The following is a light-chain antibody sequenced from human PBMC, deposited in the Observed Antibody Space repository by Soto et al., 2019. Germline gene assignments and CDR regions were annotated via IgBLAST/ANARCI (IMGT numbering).Light chain of an antibody. CDR2: KAS. CDR3: QQYNSYLYT. J-gene: IGKJ2*01. V-gene: IGKV1-5*03. CDR1: QSISSW. Sequence: DIQMNQSPSTLSASVGDRVTITCRASQSISSWLAWYQQKPGKAPKLLIYKASSLESGVPSRFSGSGSGTAFTLTISSLQPDDFATYYCQQYNSYLYTFGQGTKLEIK.